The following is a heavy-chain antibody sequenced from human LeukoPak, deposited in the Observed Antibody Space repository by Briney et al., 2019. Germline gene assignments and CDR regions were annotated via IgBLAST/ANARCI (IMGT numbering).Heavy chain of an antibody. CDR2: IYTSGST. V-gene: IGHV4-4*07. CDR1: GGSISSYY. J-gene: IGHJ6*03. D-gene: IGHD3-3*01. CDR3: ARQIREEWLFSSYYYMDV. Sequence: SETLSLTCTVSGGSISSYYWSWIRQPAGKGLEWIGRIYTSGSTNYNPSLKSRVTMSVDTSKNQFSLKLSSVTAADTAVYYCARQIREEWLFSSYYYMDVWGKGTTVTVSS.